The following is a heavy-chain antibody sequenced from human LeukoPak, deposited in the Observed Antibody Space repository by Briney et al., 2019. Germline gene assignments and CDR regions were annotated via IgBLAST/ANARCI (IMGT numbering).Heavy chain of an antibody. CDR2: MYYSGST. CDR3: ARVYGGILTGYYGYDY. CDR1: GGSISRYY. D-gene: IGHD3-9*01. J-gene: IGHJ4*02. Sequence: SETLSLTCTVSGGSISRYYWSWIRQPPGKGLEWIGYMYYSGSTSNNPSLKSRVTISVDKSKNQFSLKLSSVTAADTAVYYCARVYGGILTGYYGYDYWGQGTLVTVSS. V-gene: IGHV4-59*12.